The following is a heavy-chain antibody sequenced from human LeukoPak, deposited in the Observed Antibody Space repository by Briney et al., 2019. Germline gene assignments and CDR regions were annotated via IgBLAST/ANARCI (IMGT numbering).Heavy chain of an antibody. V-gene: IGHV4-38-2*01. CDR3: ARQNSNYRKMIYFDY. CDR2: IYHIGPT. J-gene: IGHJ4*02. D-gene: IGHD4-11*01. CDR1: DYSISTDYY. Sequence: SETLSLTCAVSDYSISTDYYWGWIRQPPGKGLEGFGSIYHIGPTYYNSSLKSPLTLSVDTSPNQFSLTPSSVTAPHPAIYYRARQNSNYRKMIYFDYWGQGILVTVSS.